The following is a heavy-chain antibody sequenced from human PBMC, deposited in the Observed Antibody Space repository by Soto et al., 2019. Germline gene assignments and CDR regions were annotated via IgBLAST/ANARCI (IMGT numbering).Heavy chain of an antibody. Sequence: GRSLRLSCAASGFTFGGYWLSWVRQAPGKGLEWVASINRDGSESHYVDSVTGRFTISRDNAKSSVYLQMKSMRAEDTAVYYCARDPGPRPAAIRGLGWFDPWGQGTLVTVSS. D-gene: IGHD2-2*01. CDR3: ARDPGPRPAAIRGLGWFDP. J-gene: IGHJ5*02. V-gene: IGHV3-7*03. CDR1: GFTFGGYW. CDR2: INRDGSES.